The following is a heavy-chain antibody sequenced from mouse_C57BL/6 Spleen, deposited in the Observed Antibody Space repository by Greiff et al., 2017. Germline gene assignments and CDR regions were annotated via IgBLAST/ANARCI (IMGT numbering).Heavy chain of an antibody. V-gene: IGHV1-53*01. D-gene: IGHD2-3*01. J-gene: IGHJ4*01. CDR2: INPSTGGT. CDR1: GYTFTSYW. Sequence: QVQLQQSGTELVKPGPSVKLSCTASGYTFTSYWMHCLKQRPGQGLEWIGDINPSTGGTNYNEKFKSKATLTVDTSSSTSYMQLSCLTSEDSAVYYWARDGYGAMDYWGQGTSVTVSS. CDR3: ARDGYGAMDY.